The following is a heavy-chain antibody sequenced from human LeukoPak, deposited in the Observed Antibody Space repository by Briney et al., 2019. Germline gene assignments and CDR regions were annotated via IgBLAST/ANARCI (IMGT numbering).Heavy chain of an antibody. CDR3: ARAPPYSSGWTPGRYFDY. CDR1: GASISSSRYY. CDR2: IYSGGST. Sequence: TSETLSLTCTVSGASISSSRYYMSWVRQAPGKGLEWDSVIYSGGSTYYADSVKGRFTISRDNSKNTLYLQMNSLRAEDTAVYYCARAPPYSSGWTPGRYFDYWGQGTLVTVSS. D-gene: IGHD6-19*01. J-gene: IGHJ4*02. V-gene: IGHV3-53*01.